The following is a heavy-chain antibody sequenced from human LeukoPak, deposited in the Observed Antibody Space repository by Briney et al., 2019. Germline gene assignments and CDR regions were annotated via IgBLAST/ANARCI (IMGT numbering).Heavy chain of an antibody. CDR3: ARATGGGYYFGREDY. D-gene: IGHD1-26*01. CDR1: GFTFSNYW. CDR2: IKQDGSER. Sequence: PGGSLRLSCAGTGFTFSNYWMSWVRQAPGKGLEWVANIKQDGSERYYVDSVRGRFTISRDNARKSLYLQMNSLRAEDTAVYYCARATGGGYYFGREDYWGQGTLVTVSS. V-gene: IGHV3-7*01. J-gene: IGHJ4*02.